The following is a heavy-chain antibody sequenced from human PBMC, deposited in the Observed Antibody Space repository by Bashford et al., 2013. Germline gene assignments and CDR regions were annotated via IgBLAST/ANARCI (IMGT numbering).Heavy chain of an antibody. Sequence: SVKVSCEASGYTFSDYYLHWVRQAPGQGLEWMGRIIPILGIANYAQKFQGRVTITADKSTSTAYMELSSLRSEDTAVYYCARGLTTVSYYYGMDVWGQGTTVTVSS. D-gene: IGHD4-11*01. V-gene: IGHV1-69*04. J-gene: IGHJ6*02. CDR3: ARGLTTVSYYYGMDV. CDR1: GYTFSDYY. CDR2: IIPILGIA.